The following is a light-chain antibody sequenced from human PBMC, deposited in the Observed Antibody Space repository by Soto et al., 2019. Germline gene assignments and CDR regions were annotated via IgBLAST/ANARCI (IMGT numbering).Light chain of an antibody. CDR1: QSISSW. CDR3: QQYSDYPLT. Sequence: DIQMTQSPSTLSASVGDRVSITCRASQSISSWLAWYQQKAGKAPKLLIFAASSLERGVPSRFSGSGSGNEFTLTISSLQPDDFATYYCQQYSDYPLTFGQGTKVEIK. J-gene: IGKJ1*01. CDR2: AAS. V-gene: IGKV1-5*01.